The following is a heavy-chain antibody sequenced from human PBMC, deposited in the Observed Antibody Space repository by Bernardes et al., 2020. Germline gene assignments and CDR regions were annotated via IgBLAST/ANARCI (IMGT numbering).Heavy chain of an antibody. CDR3: ATGYCSGGSCYSGKNAFDI. D-gene: IGHD2-15*01. CDR2: FAPEDGAT. J-gene: IGHJ3*02. CDR1: GYTLTALS. V-gene: IGHV1-24*01. Sequence: AAVKDYCKVSGYTLTALSMPWVRQAPGQGLEWMGGFAPEDGATIYAQKFQGRVTMTEDTSTDTAYMELSSLRSEDTAVYYCATGYCSGGSCYSGKNAFDIWGQGKMVTVSS.